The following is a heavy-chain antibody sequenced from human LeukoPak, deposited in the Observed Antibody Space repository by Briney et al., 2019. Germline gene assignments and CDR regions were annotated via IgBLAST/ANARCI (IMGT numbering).Heavy chain of an antibody. J-gene: IGHJ6*03. CDR1: GGSISSGDYY. CDR3: ARRQYYYGSGSMDV. CDR2: IYYSGSA. Sequence: SETLSLTCSVTGGSISSGDYYWTWIRQPPGKGLEWIAYIYYSGSAEYNLSLQSRATISVDMSKNQFFLKLRSVTAADTAVYYCARRQYYYGSGSMDVWGKGTMVTISS. D-gene: IGHD3-10*01. V-gene: IGHV4-30-4*08.